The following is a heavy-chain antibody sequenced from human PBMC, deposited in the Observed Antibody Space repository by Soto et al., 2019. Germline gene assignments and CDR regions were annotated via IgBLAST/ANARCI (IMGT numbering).Heavy chain of an antibody. J-gene: IGHJ4*02. CDR1: GFTFISYS. CDR2: ISSSSSTI. Sequence: EVQLVESGGGLVQPGGSLRLSCAASGFTFISYSMNWVRQAPGKGLEWVSYISSSSSTIYYADSVKGRFTISRDNAKNTLYPQMNSLRAEDTAVYYCAIDRGADFDYWGQGTLVTVSS. CDR3: AIDRGADFDY. V-gene: IGHV3-48*01. D-gene: IGHD3-10*01.